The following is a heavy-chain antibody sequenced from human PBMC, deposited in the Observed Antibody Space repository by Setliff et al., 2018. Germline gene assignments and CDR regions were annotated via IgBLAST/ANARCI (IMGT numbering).Heavy chain of an antibody. J-gene: IGHJ6*02. CDR3: VSNPPRYCTGGICFDNGMDV. CDR1: GITFDAFG. D-gene: IGHD2-15*01. CDR2: MNGDGSSV. Sequence: GGSLRLSCAASGITFDAFGMSWVRQAPGRGLEWVSGMNGDGSSVGYADSVKGRFTISRDNAKNSLFLQMNSLRAEDTALYYCVSNPPRYCTGGICFDNGMDVWGQGTTVTVSS. V-gene: IGHV3-20*04.